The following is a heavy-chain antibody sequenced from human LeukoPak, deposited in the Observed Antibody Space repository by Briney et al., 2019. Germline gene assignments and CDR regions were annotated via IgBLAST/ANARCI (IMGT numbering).Heavy chain of an antibody. CDR2: IREDGRET. Sequence: WGALRLSCAASGFTFRNYWMSWVRQAPGKGLEWVANIREDGRETFYVDSVKGRFTISSDNGKDSLDLEMNSLRAEDAALYYCARVPTVTGRSHWYFDLWGRGTLVTVSS. CDR1: GFTFRNYW. V-gene: IGHV3-7*01. J-gene: IGHJ2*01. D-gene: IGHD4-17*01. CDR3: ARVPTVTGRSHWYFDL.